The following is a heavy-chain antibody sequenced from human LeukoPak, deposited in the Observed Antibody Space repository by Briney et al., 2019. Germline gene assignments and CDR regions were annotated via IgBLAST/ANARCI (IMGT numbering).Heavy chain of an antibody. CDR1: GYSITSYW. D-gene: IGHD4-23*01. CDR2: IYPGDSDT. V-gene: IGHV5-51*01. CDR3: ARHARTDYGGNSLDY. J-gene: IGHJ4*02. Sequence: GESLKISCKGSGYSITSYWIGWVRQMPGKGLEWMGIIYPGDSDTRYSPSFQGQVTISADKSISTAYLQWSSLKASDTAMYYCARHARTDYGGNSLDYWGQGTLVTASS.